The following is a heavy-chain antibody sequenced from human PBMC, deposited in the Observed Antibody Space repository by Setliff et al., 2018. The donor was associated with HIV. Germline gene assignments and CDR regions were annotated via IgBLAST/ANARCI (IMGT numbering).Heavy chain of an antibody. CDR3: ARKFRPGHGVDV. V-gene: IGHV3-74*03. J-gene: IGHJ6*02. D-gene: IGHD3-10*01. Sequence: GGSLRLSCAASGFTFSSYWMHWVRQAPGKGLVWVSRLNTDGSSTKYADSVKGRFTIPRDNAKNSRYLQMNSRRAEDTAIYYCARKFRPGHGVDVWGQGTTVTVSS. CDR1: GFTFSSYW. CDR2: LNTDGSST.